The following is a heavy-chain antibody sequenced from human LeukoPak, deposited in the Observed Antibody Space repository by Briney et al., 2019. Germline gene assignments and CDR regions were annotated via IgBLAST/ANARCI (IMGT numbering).Heavy chain of an antibody. CDR1: GFTFSSYG. CDR3: AKDQRGTMVRGVCPFDY. Sequence: GGSLRLSCAASGFTFSSYGMHWVRQAPGKGLEWVAVISYDGSNKYYADSVKGRFTISRDNSKNTLYLQMNSLRAEDTAVYYCAKDQRGTMVRGVCPFDYWGQGTLVTVSS. V-gene: IGHV3-30*18. J-gene: IGHJ4*02. D-gene: IGHD3-10*01. CDR2: ISYDGSNK.